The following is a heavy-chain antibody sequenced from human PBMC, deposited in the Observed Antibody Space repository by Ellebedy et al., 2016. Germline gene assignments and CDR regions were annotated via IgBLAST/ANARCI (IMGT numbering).Heavy chain of an antibody. Sequence: SGPTLVKPTQTLTLTCTFSGFSLSTSAVVVGWVRQPPGRAPEWLAFIYGNDDKRYSPSLKSRLTITKDTSKNQVVLTLPNMDPVDTATYYCVHRTTITSVDYWGQGTLVTVSS. CDR2: IYGNDDK. J-gene: IGHJ4*02. D-gene: IGHD4-11*01. CDR1: GFSLSTSAVV. CDR3: VHRTTITSVDY. V-gene: IGHV2-5*01.